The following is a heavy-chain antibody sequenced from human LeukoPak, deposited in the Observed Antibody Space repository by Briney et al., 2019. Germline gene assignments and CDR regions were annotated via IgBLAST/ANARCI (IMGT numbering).Heavy chain of an antibody. Sequence: GGALRLSCAASGFTFSSYAMHWVRQAPGKGLEYVSAIRGNGDSTDYANSVKGRFTISRENSNDTLYLQMGSLRAEDMAVYYCARYFTYRMDVWGQGTTVTVPS. CDR1: GFTFSSYA. CDR3: ARYFTYRMDV. V-gene: IGHV3-64*01. J-gene: IGHJ6*02. CDR2: IRGNGDST. D-gene: IGHD3-9*01.